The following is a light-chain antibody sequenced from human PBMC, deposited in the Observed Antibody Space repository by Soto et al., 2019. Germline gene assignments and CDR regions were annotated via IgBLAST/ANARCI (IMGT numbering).Light chain of an antibody. V-gene: IGKV1-5*01. Sequence: DIQMTQSPSTLSASVGDRVTITCRASQSISSWLAWYQQKPGKAPKLLIYDASSLESGVPSRSSGSGSGTEFTLTISSLQPDDFATYYCQQYNSYSLTWTFGQGTKVDIK. CDR3: QQYNSYSLTWT. CDR1: QSISSW. CDR2: DAS. J-gene: IGKJ1*01.